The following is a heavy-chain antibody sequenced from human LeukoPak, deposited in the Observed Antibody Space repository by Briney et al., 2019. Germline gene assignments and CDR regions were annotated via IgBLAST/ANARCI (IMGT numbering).Heavy chain of an antibody. CDR1: GGTFSGYY. D-gene: IGHD5-12*01. CDR2: INHSGSS. Sequence: SETLSLTCAVYGGTFSGYYWSWIRQPPGEGLEWIGEINHSGSSNYNPSLKSRVTISVDTPKNQFSLKLSSVTAADTAVYYCARGRYSGYVFNYWGQGTLVTVSS. V-gene: IGHV4-34*01. CDR3: ARGRYSGYVFNY. J-gene: IGHJ4*02.